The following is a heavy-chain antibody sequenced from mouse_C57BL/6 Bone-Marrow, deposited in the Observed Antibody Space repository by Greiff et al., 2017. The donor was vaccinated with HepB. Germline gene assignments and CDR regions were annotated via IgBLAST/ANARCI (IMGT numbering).Heavy chain of an antibody. Sequence: VQLQQPGAELVKPGASVKLSCKASRYTFTSYWMHWVKQRPGQGLEWIGMIHPNSGSTNYNEKFKSKATLTVDKSSSTAYMQLSSLTSEDSAVYYCARGDDLYYFDYWGQGTTLTVSS. J-gene: IGHJ2*01. V-gene: IGHV1-64*01. CDR1: RYTFTSYW. CDR2: IHPNSGST. D-gene: IGHD2-13*01. CDR3: ARGDDLYYFDY.